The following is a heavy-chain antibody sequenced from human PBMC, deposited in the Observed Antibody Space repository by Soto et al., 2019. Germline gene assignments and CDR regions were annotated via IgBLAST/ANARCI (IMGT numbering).Heavy chain of an antibody. Sequence: VQLVESGGDLVQPRGSLTLSCTASGFTFDDYTMHWVRQVPGGGLEWVAVVTYNSGNTAYADSVRGRFTISRDNANNSLYLQMDSLRPEDTAFYYCAKDRGDALYYFSSLTYFEFWGRGTLVTVSS. CDR3: AKDRGDALYYFSSLTYFEF. J-gene: IGHJ4*02. D-gene: IGHD3-3*01. V-gene: IGHV3-9*01. CDR1: GFTFDDYT. CDR2: VTYNSGNT.